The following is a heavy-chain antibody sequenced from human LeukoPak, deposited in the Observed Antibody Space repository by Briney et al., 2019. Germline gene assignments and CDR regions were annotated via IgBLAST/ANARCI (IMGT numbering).Heavy chain of an antibody. D-gene: IGHD3-3*01. J-gene: IGHJ4*02. CDR1: GGSISSYY. CDR3: ARANNDFWRIFDY. Sequence: PSETLSLTCTVSGGSISSYYWSWIRQPPGKGLEWIGYIYYSGSTHYNPSLKSRVTISVDTSKNQFSLKLSSVTAADTAVYYCARANNDFWRIFDYWGQGTLVTVSS. V-gene: IGHV4-59*01. CDR2: IYYSGST.